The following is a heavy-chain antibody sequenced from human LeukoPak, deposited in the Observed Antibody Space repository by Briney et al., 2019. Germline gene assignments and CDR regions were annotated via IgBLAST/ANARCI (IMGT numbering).Heavy chain of an antibody. CDR3: AKDGSPYDSSGYYSSPPDY. V-gene: IGHV3-23*01. CDR1: GFTFSSYA. Sequence: PGGSLRLSCAASGFTFSSYAMSWVRQAPGKGLEWVSAIGGSGGGTYYADSVKGRFTISRDNSKNTLYLQMNSLRAEDTAVYYCAKDGSPYDSSGYYSSPPDYWGQGTLVTVSS. D-gene: IGHD3-22*01. CDR2: IGGSGGGT. J-gene: IGHJ4*02.